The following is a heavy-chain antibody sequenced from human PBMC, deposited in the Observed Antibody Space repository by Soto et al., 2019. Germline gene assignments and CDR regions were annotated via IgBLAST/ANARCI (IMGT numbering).Heavy chain of an antibody. V-gene: IGHV4-39*01. CDR3: ARYAYQLLFYYYYYMDV. J-gene: IGHJ6*03. CDR1: GGSISSSSYY. CDR2: IYYSGST. Sequence: SETLSLTCTVSGGSISSSSYYWGWIRQPPGKGLEWIGSIYYSGSTYYNPSLKSRVTISVDTSKNQFSLRLSSVTAADTAVYYCARYAYQLLFYYYYYMDVWGKGTTVTVSS. D-gene: IGHD2-2*01.